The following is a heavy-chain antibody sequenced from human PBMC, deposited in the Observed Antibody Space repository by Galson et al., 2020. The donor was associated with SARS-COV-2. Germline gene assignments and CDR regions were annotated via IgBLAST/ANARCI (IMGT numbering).Heavy chain of an antibody. D-gene: IGHD3-16*01. J-gene: IGHJ4*02. CDR2: ISYDGSNK. Sequence: TGGSLRLSCAASGFTFSSYAMHWVRQAPGKGLEWVAVISYDGSNKYYADSVTGRFTISRDNSKNTLYLQMNSLRAEDTAVYYCAIVLEMMDAPDYWGQGTLVTVSA. V-gene: IGHV3-30-3*01. CDR1: GFTFSSYA. CDR3: AIVLEMMDAPDY.